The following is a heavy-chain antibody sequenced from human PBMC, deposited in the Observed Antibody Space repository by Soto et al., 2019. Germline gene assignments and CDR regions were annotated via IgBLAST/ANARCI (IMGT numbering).Heavy chain of an antibody. CDR3: ARLVGAYQHYIDY. V-gene: IGHV3-21*02. D-gene: IGHD1-26*01. CDR1: GFTFSSNS. J-gene: IGHJ4*02. CDR2: IDSTSMHI. Sequence: EVQLVESGGGLVKPGGSLRLSCAASGFTFSSNSMIWVRQAPGKGLEWVSYIDSTSMHIYYADSVKGRFTITRDNAKKSVYLQMASLRAEDTDVYYCARLVGAYQHYIDYWGQGTLVTVSS.